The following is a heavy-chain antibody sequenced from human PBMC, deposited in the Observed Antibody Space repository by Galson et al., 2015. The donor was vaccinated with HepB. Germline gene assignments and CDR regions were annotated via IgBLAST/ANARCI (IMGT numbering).Heavy chain of an antibody. CDR2: ISGSGGST. CDR3: ASHVLLWFGESDRDAFDI. J-gene: IGHJ3*02. D-gene: IGHD3-10*01. Sequence: SLRLSCAASGFTFSSYAMSWVRQAPGKGLEWVSAISGSGGSTYYADSVKGRFTISRDNSKNTLYLQMNSLRAEDTAVYYCASHVLLWFGESDRDAFDIWGQGTMVTVSS. CDR1: GFTFSSYA. V-gene: IGHV3-23*01.